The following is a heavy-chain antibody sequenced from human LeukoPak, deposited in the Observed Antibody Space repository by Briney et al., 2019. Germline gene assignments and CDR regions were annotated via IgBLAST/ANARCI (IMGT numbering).Heavy chain of an antibody. D-gene: IGHD1-26*01. V-gene: IGHV3-21*01. J-gene: IGHJ1*01. CDR3: VRDSGSSYGYYFLH. Sequence: GGSLRLSCAASGFTFNSYSMYWVRQAPGKGLEWVLSISSSSSHIFYADSVKGRFSISRDNANNALYLQMNSLRAEDTAVYYCVRDSGSSYGYYFLHWGQGTLVTVSS. CDR2: ISSSSSHI. CDR1: GFTFNSYS.